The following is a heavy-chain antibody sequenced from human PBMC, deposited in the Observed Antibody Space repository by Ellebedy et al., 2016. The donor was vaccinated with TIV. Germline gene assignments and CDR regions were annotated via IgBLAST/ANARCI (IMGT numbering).Heavy chain of an antibody. CDR3: AREGYCSGGSCVLYYYYGMDV. V-gene: IGHV1-18*01. D-gene: IGHD2-15*01. Sequence: ASVKVSXXASGYTFTSYGISWVRQAPGQGLEWMGWISAYNGNTNYAQKLQGRVTMTTDTSTSTAYMELRSLRSDDTAVYYCAREGYCSGGSCVLYYYYGMDVWGQGTTVTVSS. J-gene: IGHJ6*02. CDR2: ISAYNGNT. CDR1: GYTFTSYG.